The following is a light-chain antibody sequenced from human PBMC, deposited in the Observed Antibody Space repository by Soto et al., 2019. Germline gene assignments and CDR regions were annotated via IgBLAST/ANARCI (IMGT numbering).Light chain of an antibody. CDR2: GVS. CDR3: SSYTSGSTPWV. Sequence: QSVLNQPTSVSGSPGQSIIISCTGTSSDVGNYNYVSWYQHHPGKAPKLMICGVSDRPSGVSNRFSGSKSGNTASLTISGLQAEDEADYYCSSYTSGSTPWVFGTGTKVTVL. V-gene: IGLV2-14*03. J-gene: IGLJ1*01. CDR1: SSDVGNYNY.